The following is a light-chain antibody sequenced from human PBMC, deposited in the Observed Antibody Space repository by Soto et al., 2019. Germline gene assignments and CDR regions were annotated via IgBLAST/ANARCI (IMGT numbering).Light chain of an antibody. J-gene: IGKJ1*01. CDR2: GAS. CDR3: QQYNSYSWT. Sequence: DIQMTQSPSTLSASVGDRVTITCRASHSISTWLAWYQQKPGKAPKLLIYGASSLQSGIPSRFSGSGSGTEFTLTISSLQPDDFATYYCQQYNSYSWTFGQGTKVDIK. CDR1: HSISTW. V-gene: IGKV1-5*01.